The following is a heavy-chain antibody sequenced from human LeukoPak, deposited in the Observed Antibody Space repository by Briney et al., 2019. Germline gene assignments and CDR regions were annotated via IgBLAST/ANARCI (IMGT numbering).Heavy chain of an antibody. CDR2: FDPEDGET. D-gene: IGHD2-15*01. CDR1: GYTRTELS. V-gene: IGHV1-24*01. Sequence: ASVKVSCKVSGYTRTELSMHWVRQAPGKGLEWMGGFDPEDGETIYAQKFQGRVTMTEDTSTDTAYMELNSLRSEDTAVYYCATAASEQYCSGGSCYSYERYFDYWGQGTLVTVSS. CDR3: ATAASEQYCSGGSCYSYERYFDY. J-gene: IGHJ4*02.